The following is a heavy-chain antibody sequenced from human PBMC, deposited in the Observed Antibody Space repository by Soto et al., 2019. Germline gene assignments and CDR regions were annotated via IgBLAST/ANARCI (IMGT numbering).Heavy chain of an antibody. CDR3: AKDIGRIAVAGTGANWFDP. J-gene: IGHJ5*02. D-gene: IGHD6-19*01. V-gene: IGHV3-9*01. CDR2: ISWNSGSI. Sequence: RLSCAASGFTFADYAMHWVRQAPGKGLEWVSGISWNSGSIGYADSVKGRFTISRDNAKNSLYLQMNSLRAEDTALYYCAKDIGRIAVAGTGANWFDPWGQGTLVTVSS. CDR1: GFTFADYA.